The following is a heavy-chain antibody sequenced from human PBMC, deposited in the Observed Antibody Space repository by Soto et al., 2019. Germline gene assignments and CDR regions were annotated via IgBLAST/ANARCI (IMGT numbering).Heavy chain of an antibody. J-gene: IGHJ4*02. CDR3: ARVVNSGYESFFDY. Sequence: QVQLVESGGGVVQPGRSLRLSCAASGFTFSNYAMHWVRQAPGKGLEWVAVISYDGSNKYYADSVKGRFTISRDNSKNTLYLQMNSLRAEDTAVYYCARVVNSGYESFFDYWGQGTLVTVSS. D-gene: IGHD5-12*01. CDR1: GFTFSNYA. V-gene: IGHV3-30-3*01. CDR2: ISYDGSNK.